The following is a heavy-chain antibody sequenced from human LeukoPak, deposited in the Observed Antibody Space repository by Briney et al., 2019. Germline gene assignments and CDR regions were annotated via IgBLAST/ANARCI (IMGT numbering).Heavy chain of an antibody. V-gene: IGHV1-2*02. J-gene: IGHJ5*02. CDR1: GYTXTGXY. Sequence: ASVKVSCKASGYTXTGXYMHWVRQAPGXXXXXMGWINPNSGGTNYAQKFQGRVTMTRDTSISTAYMELSRLRSDDTAVYYCARELTSRRWFDPWGQGTLVTVSS. CDR2: INPNSGGT. CDR3: ARELTSRRWFDP.